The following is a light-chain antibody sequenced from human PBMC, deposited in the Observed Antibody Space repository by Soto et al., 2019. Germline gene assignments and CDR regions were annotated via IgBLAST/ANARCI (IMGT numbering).Light chain of an antibody. CDR3: QQSYTTPIN. Sequence: IQMTQSPSSLSASVGDRVTITCRASQIISNYLNWYQQKPGKAPELLIYAASSLQSGVPSRFSGSGSGTDFTLTISSLQPEDFATYYCQQSYTTPINFGPGTKVAIK. CDR1: QIISNY. J-gene: IGKJ3*01. V-gene: IGKV1-39*01. CDR2: AAS.